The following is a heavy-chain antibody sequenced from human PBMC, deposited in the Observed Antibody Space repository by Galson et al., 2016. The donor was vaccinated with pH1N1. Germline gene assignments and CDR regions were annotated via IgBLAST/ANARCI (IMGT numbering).Heavy chain of an antibody. D-gene: IGHD5-24*01. CDR2: VYPRDSDA. CDR1: GYNFATYW. Sequence: QSGAEVKKPGESLKISCKGSGYNFATYWIGWVRQMPGKGLEWMGKVYPRDSDARYSPSFKDQVTFSGDTSTNTTYLQWLNLRASDSGIYYCARRIDMPTITGGVDAYDIWGQGTMVTVSS. CDR3: ARRIDMPTITGGVDAYDI. J-gene: IGHJ3*02. V-gene: IGHV5-51*01.